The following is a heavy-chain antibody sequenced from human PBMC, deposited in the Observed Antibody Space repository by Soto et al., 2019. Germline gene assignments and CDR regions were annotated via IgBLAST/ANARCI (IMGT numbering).Heavy chain of an antibody. CDR1: GGTFSSYS. D-gene: IGHD3-3*01. Sequence: ASVKVSCKASGGTFSSYSINWVRQAPGQGLEWMGRITPILGIANYAQKFQGRVTITADKSTSTAYMELSRLRSDDTAVYYCARGVVDAFDIWGQGTMVTVSS. CDR2: ITPILGIA. V-gene: IGHV1-69*02. J-gene: IGHJ3*02. CDR3: ARGVVDAFDI.